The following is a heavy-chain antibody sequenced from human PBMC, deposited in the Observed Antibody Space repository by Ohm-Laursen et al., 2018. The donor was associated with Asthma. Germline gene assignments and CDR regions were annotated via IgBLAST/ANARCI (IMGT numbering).Heavy chain of an antibody. V-gene: IGHV1-8*01. CDR3: ARGLLSVGELLY. Sequence: ATVKISCKASGYTFTSYDINWVRQATGQGLEWMGWMNPNSGNTGYAQKFQGRVTMTRNTSISTAYMELSSLGSEDTAVYYCARGLLSVGELLYWGQGTLVTVSS. CDR2: MNPNSGNT. J-gene: IGHJ4*02. D-gene: IGHD1-26*01. CDR1: GYTFTSYD.